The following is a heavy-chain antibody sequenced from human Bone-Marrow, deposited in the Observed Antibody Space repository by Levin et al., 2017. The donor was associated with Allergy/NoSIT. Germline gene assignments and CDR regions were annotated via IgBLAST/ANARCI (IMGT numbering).Heavy chain of an antibody. J-gene: IGHJ3*02. CDR1: GGSISSYY. CDR3: ARVYSSSSGRDAFDI. CDR2: IYTSGST. Sequence: PSETLSLTCTVSGGSISSYYWSWIRQPAGKGLEWIGRIYTSGSTNYNPSLKSRVTMSVDTSKNQFSLKLSSMTAADTAVYYCARVYSSSSGRDAFDIWGQGTMVTVSS. V-gene: IGHV4-4*07. D-gene: IGHD6-13*01.